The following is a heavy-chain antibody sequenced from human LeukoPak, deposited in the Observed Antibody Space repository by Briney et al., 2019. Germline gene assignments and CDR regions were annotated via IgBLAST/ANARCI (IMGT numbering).Heavy chain of an antibody. CDR3: ATDRRDGYTDPFDY. Sequence: ASVKVSCKVSGCTFTDYYMHWVQQAPGKGLEWMGLVDPEDGETIYAEKFQGRVTITADTSTDTAYMELSSLRSEDTAVYYCATDRRDGYTDPFDYWGEGTRVTVSS. J-gene: IGHJ4*02. V-gene: IGHV1-69-2*01. D-gene: IGHD5-24*01. CDR1: GCTFTDYY. CDR2: VDPEDGET.